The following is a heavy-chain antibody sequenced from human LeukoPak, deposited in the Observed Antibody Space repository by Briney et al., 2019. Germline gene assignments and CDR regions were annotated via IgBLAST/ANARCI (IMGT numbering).Heavy chain of an antibody. V-gene: IGHV3-30*18. D-gene: IGHD2-2*01. Sequence: GRSLRLSCAASGFTFSSYGTLWVRQAPGKGLEWVAVISYDGSNKYYADSVKGRFTISRDNSKNTLYLHMNSLRAEDTAVYYCAKAPASRGDYFDYWGQGTLVTVSS. CDR2: ISYDGSNK. J-gene: IGHJ4*02. CDR3: AKAPASRGDYFDY. CDR1: GFTFSSYG.